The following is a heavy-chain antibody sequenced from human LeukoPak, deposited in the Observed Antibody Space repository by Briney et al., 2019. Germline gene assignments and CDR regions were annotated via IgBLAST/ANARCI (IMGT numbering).Heavy chain of an antibody. J-gene: IGHJ5*01. CDR3: AKFNRGYCSSSSCPNWFDS. V-gene: IGHV3-23*01. Sequence: GGSLRLSCVASGFTFSRYAMDWVRQPPGKGLEWVSAISDSGGTTYYAESVKGRFTMSRDNSKNTLYLQMNSLRVEDTAKYYCAKFNRGYCSSSSCPNWFDSWGQGTLVTVSS. CDR1: GFTFSRYA. CDR2: ISDSGGTT. D-gene: IGHD2-2*01.